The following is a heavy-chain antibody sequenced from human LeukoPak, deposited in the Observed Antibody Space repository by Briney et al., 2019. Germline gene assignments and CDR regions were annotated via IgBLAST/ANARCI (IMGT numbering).Heavy chain of an antibody. V-gene: IGHV1-3*01. CDR1: GYTFTSYP. CDR3: ARDLTGRLDY. D-gene: IGHD7-27*01. J-gene: IGHJ4*02. Sequence: ASVKVSCRASGYTFTSYPMYWVRRAPGRRLEWMGWINAGNGNTKYSQKFQGRVTITRDTSATTAYMELSSLRSEDTAVYYCARDLTGRLDYWGQGTLVTVSS. CDR2: INAGNGNT.